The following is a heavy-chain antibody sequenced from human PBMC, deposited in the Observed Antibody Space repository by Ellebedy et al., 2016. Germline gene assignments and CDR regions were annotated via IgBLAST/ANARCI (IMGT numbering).Heavy chain of an antibody. CDR3: YYGHYSGS. D-gene: IGHD4-17*01. Sequence: GESLKISXAASGFTFSSYSMNWVRQAPGKGLEWVSSISSSSSYIYYADSVKGRFTISRDNAKNSLYLQMNSLRAADTAVYYCYYGHYSGSWGQGTLVTVSS. V-gene: IGHV3-21*04. J-gene: IGHJ4*02. CDR1: GFTFSSYS. CDR2: ISSSSSYI.